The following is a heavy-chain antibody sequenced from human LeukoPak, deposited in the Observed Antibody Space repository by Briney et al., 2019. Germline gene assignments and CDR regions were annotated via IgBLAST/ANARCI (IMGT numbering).Heavy chain of an antibody. V-gene: IGHV3-21*01. J-gene: IGHJ4*02. CDR2: ISSSSSYI. CDR3: ARDMRGYSYGYEAGYFDY. D-gene: IGHD5-18*01. CDR1: GFTFSSYN. Sequence: PGGSLRLSCAASGFTFSSYNMNWVRQAPGKGLEWVSSISSSSSYIYYADSVKGRFTISRDNAKNSLYLQMNSLRAEDTAVYYCARDMRGYSYGYEAGYFDYWGQGALVTVSS.